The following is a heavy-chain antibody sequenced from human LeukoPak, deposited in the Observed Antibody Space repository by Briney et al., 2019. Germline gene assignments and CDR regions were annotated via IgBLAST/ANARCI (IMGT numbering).Heavy chain of an antibody. Sequence: GGSLRLSCAASGFTFSDYYMSWIRQAPGKGLEWVSYITSSGSTIYYADSMKVRFTISRDNAKNSLYLQMNSLRAEDTAVYYCARQWQVAFDIWGQGTMVTVSS. CDR1: GFTFSDYY. CDR2: ITSSGSTI. V-gene: IGHV3-11*01. D-gene: IGHD6-19*01. J-gene: IGHJ3*02. CDR3: ARQWQVAFDI.